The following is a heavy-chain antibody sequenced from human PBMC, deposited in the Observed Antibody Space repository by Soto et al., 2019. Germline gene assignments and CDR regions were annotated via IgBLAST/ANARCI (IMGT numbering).Heavy chain of an antibody. CDR2: LYYTGTT. D-gene: IGHD2-2*01. J-gene: IGHJ6*02. V-gene: IGHV4-61*01. CDR1: GDSVSSGSYY. Sequence: QVQLQESGPGLVKPSETLSLTCTVSGDSVSSGSYYWTWIRQPPGKGLEWIGYLYYTGTTNYNPSIKSRVTMSLDTSSNQVSLRLSSVTAADTAVYFCARTFCSTTSCQAHGMDVWGQGTSVTVSS. CDR3: ARTFCSTTSCQAHGMDV.